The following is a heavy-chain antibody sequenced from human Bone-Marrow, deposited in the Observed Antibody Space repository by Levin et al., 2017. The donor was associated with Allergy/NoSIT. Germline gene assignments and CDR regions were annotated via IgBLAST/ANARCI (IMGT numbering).Heavy chain of an antibody. D-gene: IGHD2-2*02. J-gene: IGHJ2*01. CDR3: ARVDPCSVPTCYTDRFFDL. CDR2: IYHTGST. Sequence: PSETLSLTCTVSAHSISSDFYWGWIRQPPGKGLEWIGTIYHTGSTNYNPSLKSRVTISVDTSKNQFSLKLNSVTAADTAVYYCARVDPCSVPTCYTDRFFDLWGRGTLVTVSS. V-gene: IGHV4-38-2*02. CDR1: AHSISSDFY.